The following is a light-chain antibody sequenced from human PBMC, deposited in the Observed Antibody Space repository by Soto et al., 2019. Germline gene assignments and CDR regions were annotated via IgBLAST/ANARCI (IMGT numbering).Light chain of an antibody. J-gene: IGKJ1*01. CDR1: QSISSW. Sequence: DIQMTQSPSTLSASVGDRVTITCRASQSISSWLAWYQQKPGKAPKLLIYKASSLESGVPSRFSGSGSGTEFTLTISSLQPDDFVTYYCQQYNSYVGTFGQGTKVEIK. CDR2: KAS. V-gene: IGKV1-5*03. CDR3: QQYNSYVGT.